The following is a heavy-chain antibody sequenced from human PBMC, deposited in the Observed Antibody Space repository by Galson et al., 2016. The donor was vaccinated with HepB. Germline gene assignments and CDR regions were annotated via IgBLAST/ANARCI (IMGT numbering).Heavy chain of an antibody. CDR1: GFTSDHYA. CDR2: ISWNSGSI. V-gene: IGHV3-9*02. D-gene: IGHD3-22*01. Sequence: SLRLSCAASGFTSDHYAMHWVRQAPGKGLEWVSGISWNSGSIGCADSVKGRFTISRDNAKNSLYLQMNSLRAEDTALYYCAKDSGAYYYDSSGHRRNAFDIWGQGTVVTVSS. J-gene: IGHJ3*02. CDR3: AKDSGAYYYDSSGHRRNAFDI.